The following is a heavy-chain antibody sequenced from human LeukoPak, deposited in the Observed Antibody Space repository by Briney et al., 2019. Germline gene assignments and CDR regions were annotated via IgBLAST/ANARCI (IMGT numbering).Heavy chain of an antibody. CDR3: ARDLGVVPAAPPSYYYYGMDV. CDR1: GYTFTGYY. D-gene: IGHD2-2*01. Sequence: ASVKVSCKASGYTFTGYYMRWVRQAPGQGLEWMGWINPNSGGTNYAQKFQGRVTMTRDTSISTAYMELRRLRSDDTAVYYCARDLGVVPAAPPSYYYYGMDVWGQGTTVTVSS. J-gene: IGHJ6*02. CDR2: INPNSGGT. V-gene: IGHV1-2*02.